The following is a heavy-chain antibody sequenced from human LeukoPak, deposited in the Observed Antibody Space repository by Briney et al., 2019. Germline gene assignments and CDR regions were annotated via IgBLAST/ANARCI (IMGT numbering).Heavy chain of an antibody. J-gene: IGHJ6*02. D-gene: IGHD3-10*01. CDR1: GFTFSSYE. Sequence: GGSLRLSCAASGFTFSSYEMNWVRQTPGKGLEWVAYITSSGRIIYYADSVKGRFTISRDNAKNSLYLQMNSLRAEDTAVYYCASTGGYGSGTYDYYYFRLDVWGQGTTVTVSS. CDR3: ASTGGYGSGTYDYYYFRLDV. CDR2: ITSSGRII. V-gene: IGHV3-48*03.